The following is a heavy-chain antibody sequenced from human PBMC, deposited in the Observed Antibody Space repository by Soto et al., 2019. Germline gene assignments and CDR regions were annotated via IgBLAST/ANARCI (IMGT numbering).Heavy chain of an antibody. CDR3: AKDLPSIFLVVAATYYYYYYVMDV. Sequence: GGSLRLSCAASGFTFSSYGMHWVRQAPGKGLEWVAVISYDGSNKYYADSVKGRFTISRDNSKNTLYLQMNSLRAEDTAVYYCAKDLPSIFLVVAATYYYYYYVMDVWGQGTTVTVSS. CDR2: ISYDGSNK. CDR1: GFTFSSYG. V-gene: IGHV3-30*18. J-gene: IGHJ6*02. D-gene: IGHD2-15*01.